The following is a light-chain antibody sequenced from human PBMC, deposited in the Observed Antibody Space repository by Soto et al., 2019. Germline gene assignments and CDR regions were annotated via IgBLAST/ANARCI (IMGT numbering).Light chain of an antibody. Sequence: EIVMTQSPATLSVSPGERATLSCRASQSVSSNLAWYQQKPGQAPRLLIYGASTRATGIPARFSGSGSGTEFTLTIGSLQSEDFAVYYCQQYNNWPPPWTFGQGTKVEIK. CDR2: GAS. V-gene: IGKV3-15*01. CDR1: QSVSSN. J-gene: IGKJ1*01. CDR3: QQYNNWPPPWT.